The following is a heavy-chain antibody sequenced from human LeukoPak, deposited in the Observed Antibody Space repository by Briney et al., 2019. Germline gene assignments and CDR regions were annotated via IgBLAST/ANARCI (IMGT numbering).Heavy chain of an antibody. CDR3: VTTATVKPYYFDY. J-gene: IGHJ4*02. CDR1: GFTFSSYS. Sequence: PGGSLRLSCAASGFTFSSYSMNWVRQAPGKGLEWVSYISSSSSTIYYADSVKGRFTISRDNAKNSLYLQMNSLRAEDTAVYYCVTTATVKPYYFDYWGQGTLVTVSS. D-gene: IGHD3-16*02. V-gene: IGHV3-48*04. CDR2: ISSSSSTI.